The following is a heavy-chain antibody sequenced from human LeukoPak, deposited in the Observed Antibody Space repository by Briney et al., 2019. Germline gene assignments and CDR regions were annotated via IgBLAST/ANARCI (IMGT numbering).Heavy chain of an antibody. CDR1: GFTFSSYA. J-gene: IGHJ3*02. CDR2: ISGSGGTT. Sequence: PGGSLRLSCAASGFTFSSYAVTWVRQAPGKGLEWVSVISGSGGTTYYADSVKGRFTISRDNSKNTLFLQMNSLRAEDTAVYYCAKVYSSNWIYDAFDIWGQGTMVTVSS. CDR3: AKVYSSNWIYDAFDI. V-gene: IGHV3-23*01. D-gene: IGHD4-11*01.